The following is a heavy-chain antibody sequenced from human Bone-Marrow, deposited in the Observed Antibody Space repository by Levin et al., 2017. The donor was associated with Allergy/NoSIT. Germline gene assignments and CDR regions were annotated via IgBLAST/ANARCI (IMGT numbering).Heavy chain of an antibody. CDR1: GFTFSSYA. CDR2: ISYDGSNK. Sequence: LSLTCAASGFTFSSYAMHWVRQAPGKGLEWVAVISYDGSNKYYADSVKGRFTISRDNSKNTLYLQMNSLRAEDTAVYYCASGDQGYRWNYSGYYYGMDVWGQGTTVTVSS. CDR3: ASGDQGYRWNYSGYYYGMDV. J-gene: IGHJ6*02. D-gene: IGHD1-7*01. V-gene: IGHV3-30-3*01.